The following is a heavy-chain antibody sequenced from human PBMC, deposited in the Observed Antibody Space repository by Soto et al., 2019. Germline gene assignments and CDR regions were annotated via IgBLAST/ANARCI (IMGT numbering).Heavy chain of an antibody. J-gene: IGHJ4*02. CDR1: GFTFSSYA. V-gene: IGHV3-30-3*01. D-gene: IGHD6-19*01. Sequence: LRLSCAASGFTFSSYAMHWVRQAPGKGLEWVAVISYDGSNKYYADSVKGRFTISRDNSKNTLYLQMNSLRAEDTAVYYCARDRTGIAVAGTFDYWGQGTLVTVSS. CDR2: ISYDGSNK. CDR3: ARDRTGIAVAGTFDY.